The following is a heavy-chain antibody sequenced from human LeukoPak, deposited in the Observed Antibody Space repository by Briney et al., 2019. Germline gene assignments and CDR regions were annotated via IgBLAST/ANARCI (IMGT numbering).Heavy chain of an antibody. CDR1: GCTFSSYA. CDR3: ARDRYDSSGYFDY. J-gene: IGHJ4*02. CDR2: IIPIFGKT. D-gene: IGHD3-22*01. V-gene: IGHV1-69*05. Sequence: ASVKVSCKASGCTFSSYAISWVRQAPGQGLEWMGWIIPIFGKTNYAQKFQGRVTITTDESTSTAYMELSSLRSEDTAVYYCARDRYDSSGYFDYWGQGTLVTVSS.